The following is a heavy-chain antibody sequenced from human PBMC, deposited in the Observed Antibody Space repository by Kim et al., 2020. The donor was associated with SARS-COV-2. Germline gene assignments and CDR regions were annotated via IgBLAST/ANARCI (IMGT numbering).Heavy chain of an antibody. CDR3: ARRGSGHGLDV. V-gene: IGHV1-3*01. Sequence: ASVKVSCKPSGYTFTTYSIHWVRQAPGQSLEWMAWINAGNGYTGYSHKLQDRVTLTRDTFASTVYMELSSLMSEDTAVYYCARRGSGHGLDVWGQGTTVT. CDR1: GYTFTTYS. CDR2: INAGNGYT. J-gene: IGHJ6*02. D-gene: IGHD6-25*01.